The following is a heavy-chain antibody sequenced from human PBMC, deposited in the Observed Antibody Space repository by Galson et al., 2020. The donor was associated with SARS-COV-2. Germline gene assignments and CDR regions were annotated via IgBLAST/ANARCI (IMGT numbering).Heavy chain of an antibody. D-gene: IGHD3-9*01. J-gene: IGHJ6*02. CDR1: GFTFSSYG. CDR3: ARDFGPIYFDPSGDV. V-gene: IGHV3-33*01. CDR2: IWYDGSNK. Sequence: GGSLRLSCAASGFTFSSYGMHWVRQAPGKGLEWVAVIWYDGSNKYYADSVKGRFTISRDNSKNTLYLQMNSLRAEDTAVYYCARDFGPIYFDPSGDVWGQGTTVTVSS.